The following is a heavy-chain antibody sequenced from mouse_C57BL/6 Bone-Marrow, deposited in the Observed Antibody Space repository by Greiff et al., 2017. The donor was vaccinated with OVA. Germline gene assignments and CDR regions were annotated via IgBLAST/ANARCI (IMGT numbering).Heavy chain of an antibody. J-gene: IGHJ3*01. CDR3: AREDYYYGSSSFAY. CDR2: IDPSDSYT. CDR1: GYTFTSYW. V-gene: IGHV1-59*01. Sequence: QVQLQQPGAELVRPGTSVKLSCKASGYTFTSYWMHWVKQRPGQGLEWIGVIDPSDSYTNYNQKFKGKATLTVDTSSSTAYMQLSSLTSEDSAVYYCAREDYYYGSSSFAYWGQGTLVTVSA. D-gene: IGHD1-1*01.